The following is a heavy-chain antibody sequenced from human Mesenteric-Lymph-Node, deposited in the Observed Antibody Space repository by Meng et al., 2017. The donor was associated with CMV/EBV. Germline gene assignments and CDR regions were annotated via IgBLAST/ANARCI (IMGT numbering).Heavy chain of an antibody. CDR1: GYIFSTYY. Sequence: SVKVSCKASGYIFSTYYIHWVRQAPGQGLEWMGGIIPIFGTANYAQKFQGRVTITTDESTSTAYMELSSLRSEDTAVYYCARDIGPPIRLAYGMDVWGQGTTVTVSS. V-gene: IGHV1-69*05. CDR2: IIPIFGTA. D-gene: IGHD3-3*01. CDR3: ARDIGPPIRLAYGMDV. J-gene: IGHJ6*02.